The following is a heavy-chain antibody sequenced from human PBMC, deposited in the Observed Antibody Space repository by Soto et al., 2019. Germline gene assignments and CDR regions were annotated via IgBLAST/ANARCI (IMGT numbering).Heavy chain of an antibody. CDR1: AFTFSTYS. CDR3: AREETAWPLAYGLDV. CDR2: IGTRGDI. D-gene: IGHD2-21*02. Sequence: PGGSLRLSCAASAFTFSTYSMHWVRQAPGKGLEWVSSIGTRGDIYYADSVKGRFTISRDNAKNSLSLQMNSLRAEDTGVYYCAREETAWPLAYGLDVWGQGTTVTVSS. V-gene: IGHV3-21*01. J-gene: IGHJ6*02.